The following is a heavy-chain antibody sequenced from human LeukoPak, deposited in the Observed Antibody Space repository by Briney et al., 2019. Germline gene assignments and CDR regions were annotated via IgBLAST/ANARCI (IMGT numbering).Heavy chain of an antibody. D-gene: IGHD4-23*01. J-gene: IGHJ4*02. CDR1: GFTFSTFR. CDR2: ISSSGSTI. Sequence: PGGSLRLSCVASGFTFSTFRIHWVRQAPGKGLEWVSYISSSGSTIYYADSVKGRFTISRDNAKNSLYLQMNSLRAEDTAVYYCARDYGGSSPFDYWGQGTLVTVSS. V-gene: IGHV3-48*04. CDR3: ARDYGGSSPFDY.